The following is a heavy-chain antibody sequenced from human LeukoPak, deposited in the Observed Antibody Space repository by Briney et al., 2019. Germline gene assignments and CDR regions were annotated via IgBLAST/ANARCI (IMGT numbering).Heavy chain of an antibody. CDR1: GGSFSGYY. CDR3: ARGLWLSLGAFDI. J-gene: IGHJ3*02. V-gene: IGHV4-34*01. Sequence: SGTLSLTCAVSGGSFSGYYWSWIRQPPGKGLEWVGEINHSGSTNYNPSLKSRVTISVDTSKNQFSLKLSSVTAADTAVYYCARGLWLSLGAFDIWGQGTMVTVSS. D-gene: IGHD5-12*01. CDR2: INHSGST.